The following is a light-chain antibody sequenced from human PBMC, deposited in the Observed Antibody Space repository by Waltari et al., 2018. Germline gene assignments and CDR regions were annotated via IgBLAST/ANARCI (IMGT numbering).Light chain of an antibody. CDR2: YDR. CDR3: QVWDDTNNSGV. V-gene: IGLV3-21*04. Sequence: YVVTQPPSVSVAPGKTARLTCEGGNIESKGVNWYQQKPGQAPVLVMFYDRDRPSGIPERFSGSNSGNTATLTINWVEPGDEADYHCQVWDDTNNSGVFGGGTKLTVL. CDR1: NIESKG. J-gene: IGLJ3*02.